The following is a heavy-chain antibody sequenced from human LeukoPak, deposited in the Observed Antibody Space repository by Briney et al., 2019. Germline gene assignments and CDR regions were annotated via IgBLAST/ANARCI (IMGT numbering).Heavy chain of an antibody. CDR2: IKEDGSGK. V-gene: IGHV3-7*05. Sequence: GGSLRLSCTASGFTFSNYWMSWVRQAPGKGLEWVANIKEDGSGKYYVDSVKGRFTVSRDNGKNSLYLQVNSLRAEDTAVYYCARDRDWGTDYWGQGPWSPSPQ. CDR3: ARDRDWGTDY. CDR1: GFTFSNYW. D-gene: IGHD7-27*01. J-gene: IGHJ4*02.